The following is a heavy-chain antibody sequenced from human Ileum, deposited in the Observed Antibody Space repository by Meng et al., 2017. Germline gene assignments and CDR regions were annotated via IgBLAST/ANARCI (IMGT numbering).Heavy chain of an antibody. J-gene: IGHJ4*02. V-gene: IGHV3-74*01. CDR2: IKTDGSAT. CDR3: GKGGNPPGP. Sequence: GGSLRLSCAASGFTFSSYWMHWVRQVSGKGLVWVSGIKTDGSATTYADSVKGRFTISRDNAKNTLYLQMNSLRVEDTAVNYCGKGGNPPGPWGQGTLVTVSS. D-gene: IGHD3-16*01. CDR1: GFTFSSYW.